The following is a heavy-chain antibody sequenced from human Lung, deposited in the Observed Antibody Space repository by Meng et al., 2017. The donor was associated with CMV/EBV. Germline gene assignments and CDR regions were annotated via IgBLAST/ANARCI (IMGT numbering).Heavy chain of an antibody. CDR3: ARDPIRVLRFLEWNYYYYVMYF. D-gene: IGHD3-3*01. CDR1: GYTFTSYG. Sequence: ASVKVSCKASGYTFTSYGISWVRQAPGQGLEWMGWISAYNGNTNYAQKLQGRVTMTTDTSTSTAYMELRSLRSDDTAVYYCARDPIRVLRFLEWNYYYYVMYFWGQGTTVTVSS. CDR2: ISAYNGNT. J-gene: IGHJ6*02. V-gene: IGHV1-18*01.